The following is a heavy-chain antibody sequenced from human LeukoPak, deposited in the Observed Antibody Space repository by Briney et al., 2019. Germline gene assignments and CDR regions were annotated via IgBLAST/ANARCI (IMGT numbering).Heavy chain of an antibody. CDR1: GFTFSSYA. J-gene: IGHJ4*02. CDR2: ISYDGRVK. D-gene: IGHD1-26*01. V-gene: IGHV3-30*04. Sequence: PGGSLRLSCAASGFTFSSYAMHWVRQAPGKGLEWVASISYDGRVKYYAESVQGRFTLSTNDSENTLSLPMNSLRVEDTSVYYCASEGVVGGASHFNYWGQGTLVTVSS. CDR3: ASEGVVGGASHFNY.